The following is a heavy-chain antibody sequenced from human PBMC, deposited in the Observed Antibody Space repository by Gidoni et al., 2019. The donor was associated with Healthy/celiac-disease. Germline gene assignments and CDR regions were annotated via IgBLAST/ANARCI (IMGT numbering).Heavy chain of an antibody. D-gene: IGHD4-17*01. CDR3: TRSRPTVVTPVWAFDI. V-gene: IGHV3-49*05. Sequence: EVQLVESGGGLVKPGRSLRLSCTASGFTFGDYAMSWFRQAPGKGLEWVGFIRSKAYGGTTEYAASVKGRFTISRDDSKSIAYLQMNSLKTEDTAVYYCTRSRPTVVTPVWAFDIWGQGTMVTVSS. CDR2: IRSKAYGGTT. CDR1: GFTFGDYA. J-gene: IGHJ3*02.